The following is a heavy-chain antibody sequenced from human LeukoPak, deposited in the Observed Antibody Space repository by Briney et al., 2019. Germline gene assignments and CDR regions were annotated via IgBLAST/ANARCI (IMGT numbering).Heavy chain of an antibody. CDR1: GGSISSYY. J-gene: IGHJ4*02. Sequence: SETLSLTCTVSGGSISSYYWSWIRQPPGKGLEWIGYIYYSGSTNYNPSLKSRVTISVGTSKNQFSLKLSSVTAADTAVYYCARHTYGAPIEYWGQGTLVTVSS. CDR3: ARHTYGAPIEY. D-gene: IGHD4-17*01. CDR2: IYYSGST. V-gene: IGHV4-59*08.